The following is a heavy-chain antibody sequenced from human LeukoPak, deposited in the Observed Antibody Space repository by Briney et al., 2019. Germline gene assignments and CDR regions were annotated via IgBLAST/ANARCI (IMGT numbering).Heavy chain of an antibody. J-gene: IGHJ4*02. CDR2: IRNKANSYST. V-gene: IGHV3-72*01. CDR3: ARGGVWLGELELDC. D-gene: IGHD3-10*01. CDR1: GFTFNDHY. Sequence: GGSLRLSCAASGFTFNDHYVDWVRQAPGKGLEWVGRIRNKANSYSTEYAASVKGRFFMSRDESKNSLYLQMNSLKTEDTAVYYCARGGVWLGELELDCWGQGTLVTVSS.